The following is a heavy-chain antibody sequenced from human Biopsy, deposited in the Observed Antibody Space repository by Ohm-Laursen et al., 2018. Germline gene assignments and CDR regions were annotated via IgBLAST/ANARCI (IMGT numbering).Heavy chain of an antibody. V-gene: IGHV3-30*03. CDR3: ARDGKRWDYSTYFSWHFDL. J-gene: IGHJ2*01. CDR2: ISYDGSGE. CDR1: GFTFTSYA. Sequence: SPILSCSASGFTFTSYAMHWVRQAPGKGLEWVAVISYDGSGEYYADSLQGRFIISRDNPKNTVDLQMNSLRAEDTAVYFCARDGKRWDYSTYFSWHFDLWGRGTLVTVSS. D-gene: IGHD4-11*01.